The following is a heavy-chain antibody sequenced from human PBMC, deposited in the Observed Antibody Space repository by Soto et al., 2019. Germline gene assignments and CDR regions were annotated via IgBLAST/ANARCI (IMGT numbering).Heavy chain of an antibody. V-gene: IGHV2-5*02. CDR1: GFSLSTSGVG. Sequence: QITLKESGPTLVKPTQTLTLTCTFSGFSLSTSGVGVGWIRQPPGKALEWLALIYWDDDKRYSPSLKSRLTITKXXSXNPXVLTMTNMDPVDTATYYCAHSPYCSGGSCYYGMDVWGQGTTVTVSS. J-gene: IGHJ6*02. CDR2: IYWDDDK. CDR3: AHSPYCSGGSCYYGMDV. D-gene: IGHD2-15*01.